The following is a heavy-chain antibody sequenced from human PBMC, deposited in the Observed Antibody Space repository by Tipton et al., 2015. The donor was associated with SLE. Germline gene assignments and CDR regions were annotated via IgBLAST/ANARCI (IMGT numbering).Heavy chain of an antibody. J-gene: IGHJ4*02. CDR1: GASISSGTYY. CDR2: IYTTGGT. CDR3: ARGSYYFDY. Sequence: TLSLTCTVSGASISSGTYYWSWIRQPAGKGLEWIGRIYTTGGTNYNPSLKSRVTISVDTSKNQFSLKLSSVTAADTAVYYCARGSYYFDYWGQGTLVTVSS. V-gene: IGHV4-61*02.